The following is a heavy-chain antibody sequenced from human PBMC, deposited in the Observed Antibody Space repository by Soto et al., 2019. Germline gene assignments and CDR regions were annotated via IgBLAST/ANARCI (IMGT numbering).Heavy chain of an antibody. CDR2: INHSGST. D-gene: IGHD3-16*01. Sequence: SETLSLTCAVYGGSFSGYYCSWIRQPPGKGLEWIGEINHSGSTNYNPSLKSRVTISVDTSKNQFSLKLSSVTAADTAVYYCASSPRFLPFDYRGQGTLVTVSS. V-gene: IGHV4-34*01. CDR1: GGSFSGYY. J-gene: IGHJ4*02. CDR3: ASSPRFLPFDY.